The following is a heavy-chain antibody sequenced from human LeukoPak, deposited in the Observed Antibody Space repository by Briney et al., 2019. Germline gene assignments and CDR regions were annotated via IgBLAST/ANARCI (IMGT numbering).Heavy chain of an antibody. Sequence: SGGSLRLSCAASGCTFSRDGMCWVRTAPGAGLGWVSDISGGGGSTYYADSEKGRITISRDNSNTTLYLQMNSQRAEDTAVYYCTKGVWPRDWGKGTLVTVSS. CDR2: ISGGGGST. CDR1: GCTFSRDG. J-gene: IGHJ4*02. D-gene: IGHD2-8*01. V-gene: IGHV3-23*01. CDR3: TKGVWPRD.